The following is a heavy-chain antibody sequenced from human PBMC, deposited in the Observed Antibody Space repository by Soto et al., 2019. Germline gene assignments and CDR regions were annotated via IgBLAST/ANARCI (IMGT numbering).Heavy chain of an antibody. V-gene: IGHV1-46*01. CDR3: AKDHRH. CDR1: GFSFTNYY. CDR2: INPSGGVT. J-gene: IGHJ4*02. Sequence: ASVKVSCKASGFSFTNYYIHWVRQAPGQGPEWMGLINPSGGVTIYPQKFQGRVTLTKNTLYLQMNSLRAEDTAVYYCAKDHRHWGQGTLVTVS.